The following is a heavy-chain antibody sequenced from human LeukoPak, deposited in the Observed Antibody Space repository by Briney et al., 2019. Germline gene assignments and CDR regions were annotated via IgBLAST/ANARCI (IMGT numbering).Heavy chain of an antibody. Sequence: ASVKVSCKASGYTFTGCYMHWVRQAPGQGLEWMGWINPNSGGTNYAQKFQGRVTMTRDTSISTAYMELSRLRSDDTAVYYCARADWNDGEIDYWGQGTLVTVSS. V-gene: IGHV1-2*02. CDR1: GYTFTGCY. CDR3: ARADWNDGEIDY. J-gene: IGHJ4*02. CDR2: INPNSGGT. D-gene: IGHD1-1*01.